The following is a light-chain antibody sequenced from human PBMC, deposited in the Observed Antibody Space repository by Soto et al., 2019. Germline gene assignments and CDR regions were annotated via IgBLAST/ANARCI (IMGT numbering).Light chain of an antibody. CDR3: QQYGTSPRT. CDR2: GAS. CDR1: QSVSSSY. V-gene: IGKV3-20*01. J-gene: IGKJ1*01. Sequence: EIVLTQSPGTLSLSPGERATLSCRASQSVSSSYLAWYQQKPGQAPRLLIYGASSRATGISDRFSGSGSGTDFTLTISRLEPEDFAVYYCQQYGTSPRTFGQGTK.